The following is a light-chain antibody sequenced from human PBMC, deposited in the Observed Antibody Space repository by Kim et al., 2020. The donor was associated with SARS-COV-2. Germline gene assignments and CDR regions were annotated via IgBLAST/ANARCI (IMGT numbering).Light chain of an antibody. V-gene: IGLV1-51*01. CDR3: ATWDSSLSGVV. CDR2: DNI. J-gene: IGLJ2*01. Sequence: GQSGTISCSGTGSNIGNNVVSWYQQFPGTAPKLLISDNIYRASGIPDRFSGSKSGTSATLGITGLQTGDEADYYCATWDSSLSGVVFGGGTQLTVL. CDR1: GSNIGNNV.